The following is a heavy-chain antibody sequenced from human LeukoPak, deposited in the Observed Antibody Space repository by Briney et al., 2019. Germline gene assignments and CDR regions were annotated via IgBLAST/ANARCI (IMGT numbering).Heavy chain of an antibody. V-gene: IGHV3-23*01. CDR1: GFTFDDFA. CDR2: ISGSGGST. J-gene: IGHJ4*02. CDR3: ANADYEILTGYFR. D-gene: IGHD3-9*01. Sequence: GGSLRLSCAASGFTFDDFAMHWVRQAPGKGLEWVSAISGSGGSTYYADSVKGRFTISRDNSKNTLYLQMNSQRAEDTGIYYCANADYEILTGYFRWGQGTLVTVSS.